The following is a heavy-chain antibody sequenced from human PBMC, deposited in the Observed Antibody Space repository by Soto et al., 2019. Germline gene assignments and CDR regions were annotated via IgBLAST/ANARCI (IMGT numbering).Heavy chain of an antibody. CDR1: GFTFGSFS. J-gene: IGHJ5*02. V-gene: IGHV3-48*02. CDR2: ISPSSATI. Sequence: EEQLVESGGGLVQPGGSLRLSCAASGFTFGSFSMNWVRQAPGKGLQWVSYISPSSATINYADSVKGRFTITRDNAKNSLYLQMASLRDEDTAVYYCARNLGPWLDPWGQGTLVTVSS. CDR3: ARNLGPWLDP.